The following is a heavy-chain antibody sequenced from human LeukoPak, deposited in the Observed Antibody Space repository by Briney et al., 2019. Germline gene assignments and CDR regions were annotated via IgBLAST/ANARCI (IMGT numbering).Heavy chain of an antibody. CDR1: GLRFSDYG. CDR2: IWYDGSDK. CDR3: ASARYSEN. V-gene: IGHV3-33*01. Sequence: PGGSLRLSCVASGLRFSDYGMHWVRQAPGKGLEWVAVIWYDGSDKYYGDSVKGRFTISRDNSKNTMYLQMNSLRAEDTAVYYCASARYSENWGQGTLVTVSS. J-gene: IGHJ4*02. D-gene: IGHD1-26*01.